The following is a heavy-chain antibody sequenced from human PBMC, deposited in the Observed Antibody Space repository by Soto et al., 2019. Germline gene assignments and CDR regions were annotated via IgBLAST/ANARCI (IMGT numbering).Heavy chain of an antibody. Sequence: GESLKISCKGSGYSFTSYWIGWVRQMPGKGLEWMGIIYPGDSDTRYSPSFQGQVTISADKSISTAYLQWSSLKASDTAMYYCAREDSSGYSYHDAFDIWGQGTMVTVSS. CDR1: GYSFTSYW. CDR2: IYPGDSDT. V-gene: IGHV5-51*01. CDR3: AREDSSGYSYHDAFDI. D-gene: IGHD5-18*01. J-gene: IGHJ3*02.